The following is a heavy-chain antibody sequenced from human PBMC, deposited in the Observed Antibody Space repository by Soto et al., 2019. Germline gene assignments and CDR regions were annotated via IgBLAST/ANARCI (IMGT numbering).Heavy chain of an antibody. Sequence: SVKDCFKSSGGTFSSYAISSVRQAPGQGLEWMGGIIPIFGTANYAQKFQGRVTITADESTSTAYMELSRLRSEDTAVYYCARAARITMVRRNSYGMDVWGQGTTVTVSS. CDR3: ARAARITMVRRNSYGMDV. CDR1: GGTFSSYA. V-gene: IGHV1-69*13. D-gene: IGHD3-10*01. CDR2: IIPIFGTA. J-gene: IGHJ6*02.